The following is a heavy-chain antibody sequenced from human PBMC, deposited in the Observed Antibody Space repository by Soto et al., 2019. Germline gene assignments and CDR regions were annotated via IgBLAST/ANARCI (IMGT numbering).Heavy chain of an antibody. J-gene: IGHJ4*02. CDR1: GFTFSSYG. Sequence: GGSLRLSCAASGFTFSSYGMHWVRQAPGKGLEWVAVIWYDGSNKYYADSVKGRFTISRDNSKNTLYLQMNSLRAEDTAVYYCAREKTAVGTVFGHAVDYWGQGTLVTVPS. D-gene: IGHD3-3*01. V-gene: IGHV3-33*01. CDR2: IWYDGSNK. CDR3: AREKTAVGTVFGHAVDY.